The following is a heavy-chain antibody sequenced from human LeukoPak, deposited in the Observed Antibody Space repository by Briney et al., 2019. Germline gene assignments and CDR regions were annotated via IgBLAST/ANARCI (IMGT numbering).Heavy chain of an antibody. D-gene: IGHD6-13*01. CDR3: ARQGDSSSWSYFDY. CDR1: GGSISNYY. V-gene: IGHV4-59*08. Sequence: PSETLSLTCAVSGGSISNYYWSWIRQPPGKGLEWIGYISYTGSTNYHPSLKSRVTISLDMSKNQFSLKLSSVTAADTAVYYCARQGDSSSWSYFDYWGQGTLVTVSS. CDR2: ISYTGST. J-gene: IGHJ4*02.